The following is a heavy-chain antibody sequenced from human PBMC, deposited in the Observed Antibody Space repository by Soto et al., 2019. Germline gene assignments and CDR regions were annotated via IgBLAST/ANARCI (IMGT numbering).Heavy chain of an antibody. Sequence: SETLSLTCTVSGGSISGYYWSWIRQPPGKGLEWIGYIYYSGSTTYNPSLKSPVTISVDTSRNQFSLKLSSVTAADTAVYYCAKVRDDHSYFFDYWGQGTLVTVSS. CDR3: AKVRDDHSYFFDY. CDR2: IYYSGST. CDR1: GGSISGYY. J-gene: IGHJ4*02. V-gene: IGHV4-59*01. D-gene: IGHD6-6*01.